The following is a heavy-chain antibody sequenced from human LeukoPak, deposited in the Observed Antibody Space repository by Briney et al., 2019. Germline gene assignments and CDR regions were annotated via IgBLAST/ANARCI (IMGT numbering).Heavy chain of an antibody. D-gene: IGHD4-17*01. CDR1: GFTFSGYA. J-gene: IGHJ4*02. CDR3: ARSVTTVTTGLDY. V-gene: IGHV3-64*01. Sequence: GVSLRLSCAASGFTFSGYAMHWVRQAPGKGLEYVSAISSNGGSTYYANSVKGRFTISRDNSKNTLYLQMGSLRAEDMAVYYCARSVTTVTTGLDYWGQGTLVTVSS. CDR2: ISSNGGST.